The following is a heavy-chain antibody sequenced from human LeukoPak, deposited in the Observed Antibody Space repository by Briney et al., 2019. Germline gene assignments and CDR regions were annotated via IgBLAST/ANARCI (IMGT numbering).Heavy chain of an antibody. CDR2: MFYNGGT. CDR3: ATGRSRGSENYRNFYYGLHV. Sequence: SETLSLTCTVSRASISRYYWSWIRQPPGKGLECIGYMFYNGGTNYNPSLKSRLTMSIDTSKNQFSMRVRSVTAADTAVYYSATGRSRGSENYRNFYYGLHVWGQGSTVTVSS. CDR1: RASISRYY. V-gene: IGHV4-59*08. D-gene: IGHD1-14*01. J-gene: IGHJ6*02.